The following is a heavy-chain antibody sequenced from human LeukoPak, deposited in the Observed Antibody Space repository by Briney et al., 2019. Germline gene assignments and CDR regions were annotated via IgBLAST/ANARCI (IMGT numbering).Heavy chain of an antibody. V-gene: IGHV5-51*01. CDR1: GYSFTSYW. Sequence: GESLKISCKGSGYSFTSYWIGWVRQMPGKGLGWMGIIFPGDSDTRYSPSFQGQVTISAEKSISTAYLQWSSLKASDTAMYYCARRSSSSWTVDYWGQGTLVTVSS. D-gene: IGHD6-13*01. CDR2: IFPGDSDT. CDR3: ARRSSSSWTVDY. J-gene: IGHJ4*02.